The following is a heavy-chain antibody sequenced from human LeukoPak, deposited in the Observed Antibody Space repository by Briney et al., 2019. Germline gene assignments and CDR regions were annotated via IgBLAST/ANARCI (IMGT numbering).Heavy chain of an antibody. CDR2: IYYSGST. D-gene: IGHD3-3*01. V-gene: IGHV4-39*07. CDR3: ARSITTDAFDI. J-gene: IGHJ3*02. CDR1: GGSISSYY. Sequence: SETLSLTCTVSGGSISSYYWGWIRQPPGKGLEWIGSIYYSGSTYYNPSLKSRVTISVDTSKNQFSLKLSSVTAADTAVYYCARSITTDAFDIWGQGTMVTVSS.